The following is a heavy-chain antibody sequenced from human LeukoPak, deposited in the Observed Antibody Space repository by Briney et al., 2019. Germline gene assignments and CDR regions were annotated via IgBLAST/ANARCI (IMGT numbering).Heavy chain of an antibody. Sequence: GGSLRLSCAASGFTFSSYAMSWVRQAPGKGLEWVSAISGSGGSTYYADSVKGRFTISRDNSKNTLYLQMNSLRAEDTAVYYCAKDLLSHDFWSGYGLDYWGQGTLVTVSS. CDR1: GFTFSSYA. D-gene: IGHD3-3*01. CDR3: AKDLLSHDFWSGYGLDY. CDR2: ISGSGGST. J-gene: IGHJ4*02. V-gene: IGHV3-23*01.